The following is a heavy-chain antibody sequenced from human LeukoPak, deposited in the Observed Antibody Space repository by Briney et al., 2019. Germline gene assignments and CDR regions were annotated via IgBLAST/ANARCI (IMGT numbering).Heavy chain of an antibody. Sequence: AETLSLTCTVSGGSISSSSYYWGWIRQPPGKGLEWIGSIYYSGSTYYNPSLKSRVTISVDTSKNQVSLRLASATAADTAIYYCARLKFADSEAFEIWGPGTLVAVSS. V-gene: IGHV4-39*01. D-gene: IGHD3-16*01. CDR3: ARLKFADSEAFEI. CDR1: GGSISSSSYY. CDR2: IYYSGST. J-gene: IGHJ3*02.